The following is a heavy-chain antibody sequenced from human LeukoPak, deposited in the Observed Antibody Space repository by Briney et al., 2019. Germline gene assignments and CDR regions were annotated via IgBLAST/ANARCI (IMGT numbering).Heavy chain of an antibody. Sequence: SETLSLTCTVSGGSISSYYWSWIRQPPGKGLEWIAYISDIGSINYNPSLKSRVTISLDTSKNQFSLKLSSVTAADTAVYYCAGGPGIQLWSYYFDYWGQGTLVTVSS. CDR2: ISDIGSI. CDR1: GGSISSYY. V-gene: IGHV4-59*12. CDR3: AGGPGIQLWSYYFDY. J-gene: IGHJ4*02. D-gene: IGHD5-18*01.